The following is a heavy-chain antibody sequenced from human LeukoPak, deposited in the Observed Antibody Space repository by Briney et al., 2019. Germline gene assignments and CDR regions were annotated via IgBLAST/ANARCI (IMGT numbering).Heavy chain of an antibody. D-gene: IGHD6-19*01. CDR1: GDSISRGNY. Sequence: PSGTLSLTCGVSGDSISRGNYWNWVRQFPGKGLEWIGDIYQSGITNYNPSLKSRVTMSLDESKNEFSLSLHSVTAADTAVYFCARDTRPRGGWFYFDYWGQGILVTVSS. CDR2: IYQSGIT. CDR3: ARDTRPRGGWFYFDY. V-gene: IGHV4-4*02. J-gene: IGHJ4*02.